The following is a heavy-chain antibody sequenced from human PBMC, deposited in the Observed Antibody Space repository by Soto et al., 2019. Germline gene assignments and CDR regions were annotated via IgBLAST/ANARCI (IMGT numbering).Heavy chain of an antibody. Sequence: GGSPRLSCVASGFIFDSFSMSWVRQSPGKGPEWVSGITGNSDAADYAESVKGRFTISRDNSKNTLYLQMNSLRAEDTAIYFCARPPNGAFFHRGVDVWGQGTTVTVSS. D-gene: IGHD2-8*01. CDR2: ITGNSDAA. CDR1: GFIFDSFS. V-gene: IGHV3-23*01. J-gene: IGHJ6*02. CDR3: ARPPNGAFFHRGVDV.